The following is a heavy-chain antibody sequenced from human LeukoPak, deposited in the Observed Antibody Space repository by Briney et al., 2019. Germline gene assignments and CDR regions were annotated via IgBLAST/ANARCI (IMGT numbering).Heavy chain of an antibody. V-gene: IGHV1-69*13. D-gene: IGHD6-13*01. J-gene: IGHJ4*02. CDR3: ADVGPVAPAGAGLDF. CDR2: IIPIFGTA. Sequence: ASVKVSCKASGGTFSSYAISWVRQAPGQGLEWMGGIIPIFGTANYAQKFQGRVTITADESTSTVYMELKSLRSEDTGVYYCADVGPVAPAGAGLDFWGQGTLVTVSS. CDR1: GGTFSSYA.